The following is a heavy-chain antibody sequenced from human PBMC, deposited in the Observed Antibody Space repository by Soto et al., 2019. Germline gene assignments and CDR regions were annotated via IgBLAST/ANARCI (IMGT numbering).Heavy chain of an antibody. D-gene: IGHD2-15*01. Sequence: GGSLRLSCAASGFTFSSYAMHWVRQAPGKGLEWVAVISYDGSNKYYADSVKGRFTISRDNSKNTLYLQMNSLRAEDTAVYYCAREILGDRGGAFDIWGQGTMVTVSS. V-gene: IGHV3-30*04. CDR1: GFTFSSYA. CDR3: AREILGDRGGAFDI. J-gene: IGHJ3*02. CDR2: ISYDGSNK.